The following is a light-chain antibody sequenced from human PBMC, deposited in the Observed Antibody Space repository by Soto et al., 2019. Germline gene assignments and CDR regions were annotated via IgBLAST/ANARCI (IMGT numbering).Light chain of an antibody. J-gene: IGKJ2*01. CDR3: QQEYT. CDR1: QSVGNW. CDR2: DGS. Sequence: DVLMTQSPSTLSASVGDRVTITSRASQSVGNWLAWYQQKPGKAPKLLISDGSSLESGVPSRFSGSGSGTEFTLTINSLQPDDFATYYCQQEYTFGQGTKLEFK. V-gene: IGKV1-5*01.